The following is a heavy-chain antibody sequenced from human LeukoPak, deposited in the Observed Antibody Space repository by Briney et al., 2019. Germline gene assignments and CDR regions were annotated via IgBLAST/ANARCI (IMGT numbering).Heavy chain of an antibody. J-gene: IGHJ5*02. D-gene: IGHD2/OR15-2a*01. Sequence: SETLSLTCTVSGGSTSSYYWSWIRQPPAKGLEWIGYIYHSGSTYYNPSLKSRVTISVDRSKNQFSLKLSSVTAADTAVYYCARVFYLNWFDPWGQGTLVTVSS. V-gene: IGHV4-59*12. CDR3: ARVFYLNWFDP. CDR1: GGSTSSYY. CDR2: IYHSGST.